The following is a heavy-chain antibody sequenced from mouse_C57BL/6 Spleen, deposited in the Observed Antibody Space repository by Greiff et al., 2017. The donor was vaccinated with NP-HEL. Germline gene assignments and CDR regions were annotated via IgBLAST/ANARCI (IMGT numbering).Heavy chain of an antibody. J-gene: IGHJ4*01. CDR3: ARYDYGLYAMDY. V-gene: IGHV1-80*01. CDR1: GYAFSSYW. Sequence: QVQLQQSGAELVKPGASVKISCKASGYAFSSYWMNWVKQRPGKGLEWIGQIYPGDGDTNYIGKFKGKATLTADKSSSTAYMQLSSLTSEDSAVSFFARYDYGLYAMDYWGQGTSVTVSS. CDR2: IYPGDGDT. D-gene: IGHD2-4*01.